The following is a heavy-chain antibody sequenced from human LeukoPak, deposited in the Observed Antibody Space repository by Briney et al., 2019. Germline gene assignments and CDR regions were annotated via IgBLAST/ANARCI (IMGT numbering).Heavy chain of an antibody. CDR2: INWSGDST. CDR1: GFTFDDYD. CDR3: AKVGANYYGSGSYRYDV. D-gene: IGHD3-10*01. J-gene: IGHJ6*04. V-gene: IGHV3-20*04. Sequence: GGSLRLSCAASGFTFDDYDMSWVRQAPGKGLEWVSGINWSGDSTDYADSVKGRFTISRDNAKNSLYLQMNSLRAEDTAVYYCAKVGANYYGSGSYRYDVWGKGTTVTISS.